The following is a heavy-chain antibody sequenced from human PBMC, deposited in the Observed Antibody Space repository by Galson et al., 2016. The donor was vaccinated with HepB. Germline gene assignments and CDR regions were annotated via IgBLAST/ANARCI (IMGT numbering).Heavy chain of an antibody. V-gene: IGHV4-4*02. CDR3: ASAPQDYDILTGYFWGYFDY. CDR2: IFHSGST. J-gene: IGHJ4*02. Sequence: SETLSLTCAVSGGSISSFNWWSWVRQSPGKGLEWIGEIFHSGSTNYNPSLKSRVTISVDKSKNQFSLKLGSVTAADTAVYYCASAPQDYDILTGYFWGYFDYWGQGTLVTVSS. CDR1: GGSISSFNW. D-gene: IGHD3-9*01.